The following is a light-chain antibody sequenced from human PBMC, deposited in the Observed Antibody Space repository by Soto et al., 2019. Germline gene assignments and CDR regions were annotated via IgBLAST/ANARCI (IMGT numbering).Light chain of an antibody. CDR3: QQYENLPT. CDR2: DAS. CDR1: QNINNY. Sequence: DIQMTQSPSSLSASAGDRVTITFQASQNINNYLNWYQQKPGRAPKLLIYDASNLEAGVPSRFRGSGSGTDFTFTISRLQPEDIATYYCQQYENLPTFGQGTRLEI. V-gene: IGKV1-33*01. J-gene: IGKJ5*01.